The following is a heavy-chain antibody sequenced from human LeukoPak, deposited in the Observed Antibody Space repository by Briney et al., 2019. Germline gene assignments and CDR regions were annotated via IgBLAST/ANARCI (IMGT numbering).Heavy chain of an antibody. CDR1: GFTFSSYW. CDR2: IKQDGSEK. V-gene: IGHV3-7*01. D-gene: IGHD3-22*01. CDR3: ARDGSSEYYYDSSGYYGY. Sequence: GGSLRLSCAASGFTFSSYWMSWVRQAPGKGLEWVANIKQDGSEKYYVDSVKGRFTISRDNAKNSLCLQMNSLRAEDTAVYYCARDGSSEYYYDSSGYYGYWGQGTLVTVSS. J-gene: IGHJ4*02.